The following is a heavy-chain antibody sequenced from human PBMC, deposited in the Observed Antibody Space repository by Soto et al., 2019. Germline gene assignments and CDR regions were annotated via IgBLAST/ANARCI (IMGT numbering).Heavy chain of an antibody. CDR2: ISAYNGNT. CDR1: GYTFTSYG. Sequence: ASVKVSCEASGYTFTSYGISWVRQAPGQGLEWMGWISAYNGNTNYAQKLQGRVTMTTDTSTSTAYMELRSLRSDDTAVYYCARAPKRVDFWSGYYGGWFDPWGQGTLVTVSS. J-gene: IGHJ5*02. V-gene: IGHV1-18*01. D-gene: IGHD3-3*01. CDR3: ARAPKRVDFWSGYYGGWFDP.